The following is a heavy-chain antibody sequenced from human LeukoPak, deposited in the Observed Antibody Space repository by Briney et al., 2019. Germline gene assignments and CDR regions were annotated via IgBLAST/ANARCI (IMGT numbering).Heavy chain of an antibody. CDR3: ARAASVAGINWFDP. CDR2: IIPIFGTA. CDR1: GGTFSSYA. J-gene: IGHJ5*02. V-gene: IGHV1-69*05. D-gene: IGHD6-19*01. Sequence: ASVKVSCKASGGTFSSYAISWVRQAPGQGLEWMGGIIPIFGTANYAQKFQGRVTITTDESTSTAYMELSSLRSEDTAVYYCARAASVAGINWFDPWGQGTLVTVSS.